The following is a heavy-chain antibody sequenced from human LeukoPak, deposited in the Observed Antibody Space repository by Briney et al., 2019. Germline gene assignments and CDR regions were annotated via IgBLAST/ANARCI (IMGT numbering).Heavy chain of an antibody. V-gene: IGHV4-59*01. CDR2: IYYSGST. CDR3: ARARSGGYSYGLLDY. D-gene: IGHD5-18*01. J-gene: IGHJ4*02. CDR1: GGSISSYY. Sequence: SQTLSLTCTVSGGSISSYYWSWIRQPPGKGLEWIGYIYYSGSTNYNPSLKSRVTISVDTSKNQFSLKLSSVTAADTAVYYCARARSGGYSYGLLDYWGQGTLVTVSS.